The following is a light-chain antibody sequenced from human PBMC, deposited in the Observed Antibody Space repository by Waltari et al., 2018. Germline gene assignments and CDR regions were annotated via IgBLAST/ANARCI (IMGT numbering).Light chain of an antibody. V-gene: IGLV1-40*01. CDR2: DNT. Sequence: QSVLTQPPSVSGAPGQSVHISCTGSDSNLGAGSDLHWYQQLPGIAPRLIIFDNTHRASGVPDRFSGTKFGTSASLAINGLRAEDEADYYCQACDSTFGVVFGGGTKLTVL. CDR3: QACDSTFGVV. J-gene: IGLJ2*01. CDR1: DSNLGAGSD.